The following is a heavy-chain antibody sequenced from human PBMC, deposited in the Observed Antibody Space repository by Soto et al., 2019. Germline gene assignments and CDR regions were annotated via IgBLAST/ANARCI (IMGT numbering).Heavy chain of an antibody. D-gene: IGHD2-21*01. Sequence: GGSLRLSCAASGFTFSSYGMHWVRQAPGKGLEWVAVIWYDGSNKYYADSVKGRFTISRDNSKNTLYLQMNSLRAEDTVVYYCARGDVANEFDYWGQGTLVTVSS. CDR3: ARGDVANEFDY. CDR1: GFTFSSYG. CDR2: IWYDGSNK. J-gene: IGHJ4*02. V-gene: IGHV3-33*01.